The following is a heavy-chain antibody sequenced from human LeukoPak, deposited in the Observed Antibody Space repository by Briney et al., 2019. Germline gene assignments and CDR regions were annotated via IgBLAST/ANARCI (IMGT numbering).Heavy chain of an antibody. V-gene: IGHV5-51*01. CDR3: ARGYGGGNYYLNG. Sequence: GESLQISCKGSGYIFTTYWIGWVRQMPGKGLELMGIIYPGDSDTRYSPSFQGQVTISTDKSISTAYLQWSSLKASDTAMYYCARGYGGGNYYLNGWGQGTLVTGSS. J-gene: IGHJ1*01. CDR1: GYIFTTYW. D-gene: IGHD3-10*01. CDR2: IYPGDSDT.